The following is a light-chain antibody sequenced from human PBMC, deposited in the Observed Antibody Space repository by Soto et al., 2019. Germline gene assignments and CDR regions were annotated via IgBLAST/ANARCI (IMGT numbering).Light chain of an antibody. CDR3: QQRHMWPIT. Sequence: VLTHAPVTLSISPGEIATLSCRASQSFRGLLAWYQQKPGQAPRLLIYDAYNRATGIPPRFSGSGSGTDFTLTISSLEPEDSAVYYCQQRHMWPITFGQGTRLEIK. V-gene: IGKV3-11*01. J-gene: IGKJ5*01. CDR2: DAY. CDR1: QSFRGL.